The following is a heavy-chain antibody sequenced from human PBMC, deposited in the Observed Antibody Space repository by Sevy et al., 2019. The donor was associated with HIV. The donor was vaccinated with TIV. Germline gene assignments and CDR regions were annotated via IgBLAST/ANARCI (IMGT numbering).Heavy chain of an antibody. Sequence: SETLSLTCAVYGGSFSGYYWNWIRQPPGKGLEWIGEINHGGTTNYNSSLKSRVTISIDTSRNQFSLKLSSVTAADTAVYYCARRGGNYGGDYWGQGALVTVSS. CDR2: INHGGTT. J-gene: IGHJ4*02. V-gene: IGHV4-34*01. D-gene: IGHD3-16*01. CDR1: GGSFSGYY. CDR3: ARRGGNYGGDY.